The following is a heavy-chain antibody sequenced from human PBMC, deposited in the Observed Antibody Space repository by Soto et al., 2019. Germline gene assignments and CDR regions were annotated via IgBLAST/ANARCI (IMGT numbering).Heavy chain of an antibody. Sequence: PSETLSLTCTVSGGSISSGGYYWSWIRQHPGKGLEWIGYIYYSGSTYYNPSLKSRVTISVDRSKNQFSLKLSSVTAADTAVYYCARGEGGYSSSWTTHTQYPYYYGMDVWGQGTTVTVSS. J-gene: IGHJ6*02. V-gene: IGHV4-31*03. CDR3: ARGEGGYSSSWTTHTQYPYYYGMDV. CDR2: IYYSGST. CDR1: GGSISSGGYY. D-gene: IGHD6-13*01.